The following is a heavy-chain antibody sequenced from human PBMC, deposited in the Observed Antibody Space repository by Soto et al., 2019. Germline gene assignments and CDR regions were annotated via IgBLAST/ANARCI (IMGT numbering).Heavy chain of an antibody. J-gene: IGHJ4*02. D-gene: IGHD3-22*01. CDR1: GFPFSSYA. CDR3: ARRGYFYESSGYNPFDY. CDR2: ISDSSAST. V-gene: IGHV3-23*01. Sequence: GGSLRLSCEASGFPFSSYAMNWVRQAPGTGLEWVSGISDSSASTYYSDSVKGRFTISRDNSKRMLYMQMNSLRPEDTAVYYCARRGYFYESSGYNPFDYWGQGALVTVSS.